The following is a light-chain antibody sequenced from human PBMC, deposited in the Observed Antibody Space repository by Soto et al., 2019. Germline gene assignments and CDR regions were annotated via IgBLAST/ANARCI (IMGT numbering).Light chain of an antibody. CDR2: GAS. V-gene: IGKV3-20*01. CDR1: QSGSSTY. Sequence: PGERATLSCSASQSGSSTYLAWYQQKPGQAPRLLIYGASSRATGIPDRFSGSESETDFTLTISRLEPDDSAVYYCQQYGSSPRTFGPGTKVDNK. J-gene: IGKJ1*01. CDR3: QQYGSSPRT.